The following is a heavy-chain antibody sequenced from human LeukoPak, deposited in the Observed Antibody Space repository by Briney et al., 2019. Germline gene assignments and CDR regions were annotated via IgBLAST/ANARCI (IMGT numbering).Heavy chain of an antibody. CDR2: INPNHGDT. V-gene: IGHV1-2*02. CDR3: ARDYSGYDDY. D-gene: IGHD5-12*01. J-gene: IGHJ4*02. CDR1: GYTFTGYY. Sequence: VASVKVSCKASGYTFTGYYMHWVRQAPGQGLEWMGWINPNHGDTNYAQKFQDRVSMTRDTSISTAYMHLSRLRSDDTAVYYCARDYSGYDDYWGQGTLVTVSS.